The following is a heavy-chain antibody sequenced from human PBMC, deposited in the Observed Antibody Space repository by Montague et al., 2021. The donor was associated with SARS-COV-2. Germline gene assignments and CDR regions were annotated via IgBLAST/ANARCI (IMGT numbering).Heavy chain of an antibody. CDR3: ARHPPGYRYFYCLDV. Sequence: SETLSLTCTVSGGSISSYYWSWIRQPPGKGLEWIGYLYYSGSTNYNLSLKSRVTISVDTSKNQFSLRLNSVTAADTAVYYCARHPPGYRYFYCLDVWGKGTTVTVSS. CDR1: GGSISSYY. CDR2: LYYSGST. D-gene: IGHD1-1*01. V-gene: IGHV4-59*01. J-gene: IGHJ6*03.